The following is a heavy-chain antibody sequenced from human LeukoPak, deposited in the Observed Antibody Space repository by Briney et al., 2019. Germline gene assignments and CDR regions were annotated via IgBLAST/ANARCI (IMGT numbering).Heavy chain of an antibody. Sequence: PSETLSLTCAVYGGSFSSYYWSWIRQPAGKGLEWIGRIYTSGSTNYNPSLKSRVTMSVDTSKNQFSLKLSSVTAADTAVYYCARDLRDGYQTDWYFDLWGRGTLVTVSS. CDR2: IYTSGST. D-gene: IGHD5-24*01. J-gene: IGHJ2*01. CDR3: ARDLRDGYQTDWYFDL. V-gene: IGHV4-4*07. CDR1: GGSFSSYY.